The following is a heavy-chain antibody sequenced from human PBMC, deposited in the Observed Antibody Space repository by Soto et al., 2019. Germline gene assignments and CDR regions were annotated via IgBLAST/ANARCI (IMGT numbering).Heavy chain of an antibody. J-gene: IGHJ4*02. CDR1: GGSISSYY. V-gene: IGHV4-59*01. CDR2: IYYSGST. D-gene: IGHD1-26*01. Sequence: QVQLQESGPGLVKPSETLSLTCTVSGGSISSYYWSWIRQPPGKGLEWIGYIYYSGSTNYNPTLKSRVTISVDTSNNQFSLKLSSVPDADTAVYYCARRYGGNFDFWGQGTLVTVSS. CDR3: ARRYGGNFDF.